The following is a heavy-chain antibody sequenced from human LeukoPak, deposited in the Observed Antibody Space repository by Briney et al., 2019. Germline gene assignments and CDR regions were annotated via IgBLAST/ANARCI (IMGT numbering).Heavy chain of an antibody. CDR3: ARGRVAARPGPFDY. CDR2: INHSGST. J-gene: IGHJ4*02. Sequence: SETLSLTCAVYGGSFSGYYWSWIRQPPGKGLEWIGEINHSGSTNYNPSLKSRVTISVDTSKNQFSLKLSSVTAADTAVYYCARGRVAARPGPFDYWRQGTLVTVSS. CDR1: GGSFSGYY. V-gene: IGHV4-34*01. D-gene: IGHD6-6*01.